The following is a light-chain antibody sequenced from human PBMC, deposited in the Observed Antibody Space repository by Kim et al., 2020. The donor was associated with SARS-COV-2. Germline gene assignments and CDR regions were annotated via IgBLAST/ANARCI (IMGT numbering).Light chain of an antibody. CDR2: GAS. V-gene: IGKV3-15*01. Sequence: SPGERVTLSCRASQSVSNNLAWYQHKPGQPPRLLIYGASTRATGVPARFSGSWSGTDFTLTVSSLQSEDFAIYYCHQYNDWPPGDTFGQGTKLEI. CDR3: HQYNDWPPGDT. J-gene: IGKJ2*01. CDR1: QSVSNN.